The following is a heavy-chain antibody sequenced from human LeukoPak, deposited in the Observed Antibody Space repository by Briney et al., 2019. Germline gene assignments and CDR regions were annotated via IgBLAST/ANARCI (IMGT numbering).Heavy chain of an antibody. D-gene: IGHD3-10*01. V-gene: IGHV3-23*01. J-gene: IGHJ4*02. CDR1: GFTSSSYA. CDR2: ISGSGGST. CDR3: ARIPYYGSXXXYDY. Sequence: GSLRLSCAASGFTSSSYAMSWVRQAPGKGLEWVSAISGSGGSTYYADSVKGRFTISRDNAKNSLYLQMNSLRAEDTAVYYCARIPYYGSXXXYDYWGQGTLVTVSS.